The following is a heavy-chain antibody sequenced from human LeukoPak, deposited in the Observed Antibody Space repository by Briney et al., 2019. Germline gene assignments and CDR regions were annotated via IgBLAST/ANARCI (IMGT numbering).Heavy chain of an antibody. D-gene: IGHD3-10*01. J-gene: IGHJ6*02. CDR2: INPNSGGT. CDR3: ARAGSGSYYMVYGYYGMDV. CDR1: GYTFTGYY. V-gene: IGHV1-2*02. Sequence: ASVTVSCMASGYTFTGYYMHWVRQAPGQGLEWMGWINPNSGGTNYAQKFQGRVTMTRYTSISTAYMELSRLRSDDTAVYYCARAGSGSYYMVYGYYGMDVWGQGTTVTVSS.